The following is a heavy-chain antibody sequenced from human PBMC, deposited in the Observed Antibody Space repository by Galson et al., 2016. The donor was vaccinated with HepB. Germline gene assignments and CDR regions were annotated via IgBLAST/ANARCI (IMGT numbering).Heavy chain of an antibody. V-gene: IGHV3-21*01. D-gene: IGHD5-24*01. CDR1: GFAFNRFS. Sequence: SLRLSCAPSGFAFNRFSMNWVRQAPGKGLEWVSSISTSSTYTFYADSVKGRFAISRDNAKNALYLQMNSLRAEDTAVYFCARSDCYKPTYYYGIDVWGQGTTVTVSS. J-gene: IGHJ6*02. CDR3: ARSDCYKPTYYYGIDV. CDR2: ISTSSTYT.